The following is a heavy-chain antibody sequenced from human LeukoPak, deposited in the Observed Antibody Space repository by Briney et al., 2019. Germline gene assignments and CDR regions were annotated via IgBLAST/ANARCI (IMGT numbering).Heavy chain of an antibody. CDR3: AKDAAANVDYPYYFDY. V-gene: IGHV3-30*02. J-gene: IGHJ4*02. Sequence: PGGSLRLSCAASGFTFSSYGMHWVRQAPGKGLEWVAFIRYDGSNKYYADSVKGRFTISRDNSKNTLYLQMNSLRAEDTAVYYCAKDAAANVDYPYYFDYWGQGALVTVSS. CDR1: GFTFSSYG. D-gene: IGHD4-11*01. CDR2: IRYDGSNK.